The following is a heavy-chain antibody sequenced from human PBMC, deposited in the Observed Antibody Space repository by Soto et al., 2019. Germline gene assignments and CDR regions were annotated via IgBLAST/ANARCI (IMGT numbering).Heavy chain of an antibody. V-gene: IGHV3-23*01. CDR3: AKDFRYDSSGVLDY. Sequence: VQLLESGGALVQPGGSLRLSCEASGFTFRSYAMSWVRQAPGKGLEWVSAISDGGNTYYPDSVRGRFTISRDNSKNTLFIQMNSVRAEDTAVYYCAKDFRYDSSGVLDYWGQGTLVTVSS. CDR2: ISDGGNT. D-gene: IGHD3-22*01. CDR1: GFTFRSYA. J-gene: IGHJ4*02.